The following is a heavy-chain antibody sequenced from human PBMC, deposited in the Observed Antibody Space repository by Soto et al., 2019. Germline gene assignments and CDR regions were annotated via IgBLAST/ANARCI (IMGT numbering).Heavy chain of an antibody. V-gene: IGHV1-2*02. Sequence: GASVKVSCKASGYTFTAYYMHWVRQAPGQGLEWMGWINPNSGGTYHAQNFQGRVTTTRDTSTTTAYMELASLRSDDTAVYYCARGGGRGYNELDPWGHGTLVTVSS. J-gene: IGHJ5*02. D-gene: IGHD5-12*01. CDR3: ARGGGRGYNELDP. CDR2: INPNSGGT. CDR1: GYTFTAYY.